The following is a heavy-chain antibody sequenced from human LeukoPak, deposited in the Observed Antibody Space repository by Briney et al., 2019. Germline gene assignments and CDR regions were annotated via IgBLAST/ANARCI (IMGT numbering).Heavy chain of an antibody. Sequence: PGGSLRLSCAASGFIVSSHYMTWVRQAPGKGLGWVSIIYSGGSTYYADSVKGRFTISRDNSKNTVYLQMNSLRAEDTAVYYCARGLVRGDYWGQGTLVTVSS. J-gene: IGHJ4*02. V-gene: IGHV3-66*02. CDR2: IYSGGST. D-gene: IGHD4-23*01. CDR1: GFIVSSHY. CDR3: ARGLVRGDY.